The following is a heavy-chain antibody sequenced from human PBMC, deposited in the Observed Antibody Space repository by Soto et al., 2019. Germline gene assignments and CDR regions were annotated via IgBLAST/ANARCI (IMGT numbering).Heavy chain of an antibody. Sequence: SETLSLTCAVYGGSFSGYYWSWIRQPPGKGLEWIGEINHSGSTNYNPSLKSRVTISVDTSKNQFSLKLSSVTAADTAVYYCARGLHYYDSSGYYYYYYCMDVWGQGTTVTVSS. V-gene: IGHV4-34*01. J-gene: IGHJ6*02. CDR3: ARGLHYYDSSGYYYYYYCMDV. CDR1: GGSFSGYY. CDR2: INHSGST. D-gene: IGHD3-22*01.